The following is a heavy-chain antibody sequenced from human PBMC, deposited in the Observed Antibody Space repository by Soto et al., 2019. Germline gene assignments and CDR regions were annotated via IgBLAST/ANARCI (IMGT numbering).Heavy chain of an antibody. CDR1: GGSLSGYY. V-gene: IGHV4-59*06. CDR3: ASFTYYYDSSFDY. D-gene: IGHD3-22*01. Sequence: SETLSLTCAVNGGSLSGYYWSWIRQHPGKGLEWIGYIYYSGSTYYNPSLKSRVTISVDTSKNQFSLKLSSVTVADTAVYYCASFTYYYDSSFDYWGQGTLVTVSS. J-gene: IGHJ4*02. CDR2: IYYSGST.